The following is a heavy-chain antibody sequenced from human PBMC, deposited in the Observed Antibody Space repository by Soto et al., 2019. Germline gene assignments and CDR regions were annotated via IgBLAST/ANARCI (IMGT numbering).Heavy chain of an antibody. CDR3: ARSVVVVAASTNWFDP. V-gene: IGHV4-31*03. J-gene: IGHJ5*02. D-gene: IGHD2-15*01. CDR1: GGSISSGGYY. Sequence: PSETLSLTCTVSGGSISSGGYYWSWIRQHPGKGLEWIGYIYYSGSIYYNPSLQSRVTISVDTSKNQFSLKLSSVTAADTAVYYCARSVVVVAASTNWFDPWGQGTLVTVSS. CDR2: IYYSGSI.